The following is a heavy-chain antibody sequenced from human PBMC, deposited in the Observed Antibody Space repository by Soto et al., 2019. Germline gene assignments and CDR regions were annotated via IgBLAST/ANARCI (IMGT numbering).Heavy chain of an antibody. D-gene: IGHD2-2*01. J-gene: IGHJ5*02. CDR2: IYYSGST. CDR1: GGSISSYY. Sequence: PSETLSLTCTVSGGSISSYYWSWIRQPPGKGLEWIGYIYYSGSTNYNPSLKSRVTISVDTSKNQFSLKLSSVTAADTAVYYCARQGGDCSSTSCYDNWLDPWGQGTLVTVSS. CDR3: ARQGGDCSSTSCYDNWLDP. V-gene: IGHV4-59*08.